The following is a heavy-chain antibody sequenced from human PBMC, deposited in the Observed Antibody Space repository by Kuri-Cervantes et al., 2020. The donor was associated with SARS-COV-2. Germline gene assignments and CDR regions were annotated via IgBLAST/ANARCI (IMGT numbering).Heavy chain of an antibody. Sequence: GSLRLSCTVSGGSISSSSYYWGWIRQPPGKGLEWIGSIYHSGSTYYNPSPKSRVTISVDTSKNQFSLKLSSVTAADTAVYYCARPAAGPPPGHWSGYYASGWFDPWGQGTLVTVSS. CDR2: IYHSGST. CDR1: GGSISSSSYY. J-gene: IGHJ5*02. V-gene: IGHV4-39*01. D-gene: IGHD3-3*01. CDR3: ARPAAGPPPGHWSGYYASGWFDP.